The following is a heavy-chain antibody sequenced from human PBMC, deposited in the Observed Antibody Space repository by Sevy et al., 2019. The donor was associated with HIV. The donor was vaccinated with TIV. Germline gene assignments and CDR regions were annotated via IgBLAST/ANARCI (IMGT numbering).Heavy chain of an antibody. J-gene: IGHJ4*02. CDR1: GFTFSSYS. V-gene: IGHV3-48*01. D-gene: IGHD3-10*01. CDR3: ARDMGGSYTPLDY. CDR2: VSGNSGAI. Sequence: WGYLRLSCAASGFTFSSYSMNWVRQAPEKGLEGISFVSGNSGAINYADSVKGRFTISRDNAKNSLYLQMNSLRVDDTAVYYCARDMGGSYTPLDYWGQGTLVIVSS.